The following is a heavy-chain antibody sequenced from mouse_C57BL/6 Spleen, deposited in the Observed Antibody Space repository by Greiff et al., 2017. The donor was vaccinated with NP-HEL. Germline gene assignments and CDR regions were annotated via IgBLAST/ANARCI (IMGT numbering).Heavy chain of an antibody. D-gene: IGHD2-4*01. V-gene: IGHV1-81*01. CDR2: IYPRSGNT. CDR1: GYTFTSYG. CDR3: ARWGDDYDSYYAMDY. J-gene: IGHJ4*01. Sequence: VQRVESGAELARPGASVKLSCKASGYTFTSYGISWVKQRPGQGLEWIGEIYPRSGNTYYNEKFKGKATLTADKSSSTAYMELRSLTSEDAAVYFCARWGDDYDSYYAMDYWGQGTSVTVSS.